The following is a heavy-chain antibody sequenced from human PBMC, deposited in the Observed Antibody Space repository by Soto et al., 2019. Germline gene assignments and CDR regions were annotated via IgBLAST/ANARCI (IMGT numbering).Heavy chain of an antibody. CDR1: GFTFGRHS. Sequence: EVQLVESGGGLVQPGGSLRLSCVASGFTFGRHSMSWVRQAPGKGLEWVANIKEDGSEKNTVDSLKGRFTISRDNARNSVYLQISSLRAEDTAVYYWARVYNSFGGMDVWGQGTTVIVS. J-gene: IGHJ6*02. V-gene: IGHV3-7*05. CDR3: ARVYNSFGGMDV. D-gene: IGHD3-10*01. CDR2: IKEDGSEK.